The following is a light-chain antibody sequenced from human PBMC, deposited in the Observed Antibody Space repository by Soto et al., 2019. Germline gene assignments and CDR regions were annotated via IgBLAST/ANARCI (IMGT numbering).Light chain of an antibody. Sequence: DIQMTQSPSTLSGSVGDRVTITCRASQTISSWLDWYQQKPGKAPKLLIYKASTLKSGVPSRFRGSGSGTEFTLTISSLQPDDFATYYCQHYNSYSEAFGQGTKGELK. CDR1: QTISSW. CDR3: QHYNSYSEA. V-gene: IGKV1-5*03. J-gene: IGKJ1*01. CDR2: KAS.